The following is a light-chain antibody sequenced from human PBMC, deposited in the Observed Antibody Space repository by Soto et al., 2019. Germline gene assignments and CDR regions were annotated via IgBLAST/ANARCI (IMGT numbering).Light chain of an antibody. Sequence: DIQIPQSPSTLSASVGDRVTITCRASEFISKWLAWYQQKPGTAPKLLIYQASSLESGGPSRVIGSGSGTEFPLTTTSLQTDDFATYYCQHHNSYLETLGRGTKVELK. CDR2: QAS. CDR3: QHHNSYLET. V-gene: IGKV1-5*03. J-gene: IGKJ1*01. CDR1: EFISKW.